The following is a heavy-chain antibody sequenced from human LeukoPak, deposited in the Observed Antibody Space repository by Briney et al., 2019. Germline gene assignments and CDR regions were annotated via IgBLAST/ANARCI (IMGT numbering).Heavy chain of an antibody. CDR1: RFIFSDYY. CDR3: ARDFATSYCGGDCYLDY. D-gene: IGHD2-21*02. Sequence: GGSLRLSCAASRFIFSDYYMSWIRQAPGKGLEWVSYISSSGNTIYYADSVKGRFTISRDNAKNSLYLQMNSLRAEDTAVYYCARDFATSYCGGDCYLDYWGQGTLVTVSS. V-gene: IGHV3-11*01. CDR2: ISSSGNTI. J-gene: IGHJ4*02.